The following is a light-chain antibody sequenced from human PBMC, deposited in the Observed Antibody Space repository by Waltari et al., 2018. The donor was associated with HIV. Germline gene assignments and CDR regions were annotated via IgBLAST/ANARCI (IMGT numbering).Light chain of an antibody. CDR1: NSNIGRNS. Sequence: QSVLTQPPSASGTPGQRVTISCSGSNSNIGRNSVNWYQQPPGTAPKLLIYSGNQRPLGVPDRFSGSKSGTSASLAISGLQSEDEADYYCAAWDDSRNAHVVFGGGTKLTVL. J-gene: IGLJ2*01. CDR3: AAWDDSRNAHVV. CDR2: SGN. V-gene: IGLV1-44*01.